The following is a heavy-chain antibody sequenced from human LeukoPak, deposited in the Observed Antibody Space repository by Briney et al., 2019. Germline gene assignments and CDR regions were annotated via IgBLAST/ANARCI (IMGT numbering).Heavy chain of an antibody. CDR1: GYSISSGYY. CDR3: ARGYYDSSGYYWNYFGY. Sequence: SETLSLTCAVSGYSISSGYYWGWIRQPPGKGLEWIGSIYHSGSIYYNPSLKNRVTISVDTSKNQFSLKLSSVTAADTAVYYCARGYYDSSGYYWNYFGYWGQGTLVTVSS. D-gene: IGHD3-22*01. V-gene: IGHV4-38-2*01. J-gene: IGHJ4*02. CDR2: IYHSGSI.